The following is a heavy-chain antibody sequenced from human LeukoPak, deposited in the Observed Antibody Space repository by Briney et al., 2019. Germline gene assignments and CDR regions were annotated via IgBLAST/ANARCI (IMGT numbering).Heavy chain of an antibody. CDR3: ARKGSGWSFRWFDP. J-gene: IGHJ5*02. CDR1: GGSFSSYY. Sequence: PSETLSLTRAVYGGSFSSYYWSWIRQPPGKGLEWIGEINHSGSTNYNPSLKSRVTISVDTSKNQFSLKLSSVTAADTAVYYCARKGSGWSFRWFDPWGQGTLVTVSS. D-gene: IGHD6-19*01. CDR2: INHSGST. V-gene: IGHV4-34*01.